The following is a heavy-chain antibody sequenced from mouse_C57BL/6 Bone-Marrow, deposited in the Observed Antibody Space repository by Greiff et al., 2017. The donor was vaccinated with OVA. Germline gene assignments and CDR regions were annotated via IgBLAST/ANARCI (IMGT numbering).Heavy chain of an antibody. CDR2: ISYDGSN. V-gene: IGHV3-6*01. CDR3: ARDLTYYSNYGYFDV. Sequence: ESGPGLVKPSQSLSLTCSVTGYSITSGYYWNWIRQFPGNKLEWMGYISYDGSNNYNPSLKNRISITRDTSKNQFFLKLNSVTTEDTATYYCARDLTYYSNYGYFDVWGTGTTVTVSS. J-gene: IGHJ1*03. D-gene: IGHD2-5*01. CDR1: GYSITSGYY.